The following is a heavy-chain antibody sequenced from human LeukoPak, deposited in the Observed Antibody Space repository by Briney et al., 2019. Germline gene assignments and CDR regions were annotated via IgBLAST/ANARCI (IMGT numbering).Heavy chain of an antibody. V-gene: IGHV3-21*01. D-gene: IGHD4-17*01. CDR2: VSSSSNYI. Sequence: GGPLRLSCAASGFIFSYYSMNWVRQAPGKGLEWVSSVSSSSNYINYADSVKGRFTISRDNAKKSLYLQMNSLRVEETDVYYCARDVGGYGDYGYDAFDIWGQGTMVTASS. J-gene: IGHJ3*02. CDR1: GFIFSYYS. CDR3: ARDVGGYGDYGYDAFDI.